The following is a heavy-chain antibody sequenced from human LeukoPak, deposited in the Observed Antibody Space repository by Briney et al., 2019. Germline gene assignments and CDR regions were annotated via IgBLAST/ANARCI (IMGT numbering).Heavy chain of an antibody. Sequence: ASVKVSCKASLYTFTSYGISWVRQAPGQGLEWMGWISAFNGNTNYAQKLQGRVTRTTYTSTSTAYMELRSLRSDDTAVYYCARDRQHYYGSGSYYTGVYIWFDPWGQGTLVTVSS. CDR1: LYTFTSYG. CDR3: ARDRQHYYGSGSYYTGVYIWFDP. V-gene: IGHV1-18*01. J-gene: IGHJ5*02. D-gene: IGHD3-10*01. CDR2: ISAFNGNT.